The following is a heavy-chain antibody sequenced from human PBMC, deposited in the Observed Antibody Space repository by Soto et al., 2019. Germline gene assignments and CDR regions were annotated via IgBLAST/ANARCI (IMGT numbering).Heavy chain of an antibody. J-gene: IGHJ4*02. CDR3: ARYRREAVAGYTLDN. D-gene: IGHD6-13*01. CDR2: VYNSGST. CDR1: GGSISSNY. Sequence: SETLSLTCTVSGGSISSNYWTWIRQPPGKGLEWIGYVYNSGSTNYNPSLKSRVAISEDTSKSQFSLKVNSMTAADTAVYYCARYRREAVAGYTLDNWGQGILVT. V-gene: IGHV4-59*01.